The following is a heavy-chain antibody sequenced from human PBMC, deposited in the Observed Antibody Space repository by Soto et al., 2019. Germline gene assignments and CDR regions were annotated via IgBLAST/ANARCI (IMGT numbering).Heavy chain of an antibody. J-gene: IGHJ3*02. CDR1: GFTFSSYS. CDR2: ISSSSSTI. V-gene: IGHV3-48*01. Sequence: EVQLVESGGGLVQPGGSLRLSCAASGFTFSSYSMNWVRQAPGKGLEWVSYISSSSSTIYYADSVKGRFTISRDNAKNSLYLQMNSLRAEYTAVYYCARVMWYGDYLRGAFDIWGQGTMVTVSS. D-gene: IGHD4-17*01. CDR3: ARVMWYGDYLRGAFDI.